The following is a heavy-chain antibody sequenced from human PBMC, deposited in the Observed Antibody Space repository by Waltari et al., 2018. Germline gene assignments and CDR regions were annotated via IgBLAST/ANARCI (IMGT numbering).Heavy chain of an antibody. D-gene: IGHD1-1*01. CDR3: ARESIQLAGFDY. CDR1: GFTFAPYE. CDR2: ISGSGTTR. J-gene: IGHJ4*02. V-gene: IGHV3-48*03. Sequence: EVQLVESGGGLVQPGGSLRLSCAAYGFTFAPYEMNWVRQAPGKGLEWVSYISGSGTTRYYADSVKGRFTISRDNAKTSLYLQMSSLRVEDTAIYYCARESIQLAGFDYWGQGTLVGVSS.